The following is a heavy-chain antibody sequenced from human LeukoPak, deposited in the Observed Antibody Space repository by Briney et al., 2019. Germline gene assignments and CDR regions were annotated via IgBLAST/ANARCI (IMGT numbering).Heavy chain of an antibody. J-gene: IGHJ4*02. CDR2: IHYSGST. D-gene: IGHD1-1*01. CDR1: RGSVSGGNYY. Sequence: SETLSLTCTVSRGSVSGGNYYCSWIRQSPGKGLEWIGYIHYSGSTVYNPSLKSRVTMSIDTSKNQFSLNLSSVTAADTAVYYCARTGSTGGYRGQGTLVTVSS. V-gene: IGHV4-61*01. CDR3: ARTGSTGGY.